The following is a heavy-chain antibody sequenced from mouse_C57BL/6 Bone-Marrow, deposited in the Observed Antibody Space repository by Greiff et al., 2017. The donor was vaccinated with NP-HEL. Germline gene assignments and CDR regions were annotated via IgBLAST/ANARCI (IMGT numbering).Heavy chain of an antibody. Sequence: QVQLQQSGAELAKPGASVKLSCKASGYTFTSYWMHWVKQRPGQGLEWIGYINPSSGYTKYNQKFKDKATLTADKSSSAAYMQLSSLTYEDSAVYYCAKLRLEGYFDVWGTGTTVTVSS. J-gene: IGHJ1*03. D-gene: IGHD1-2*01. V-gene: IGHV1-7*01. CDR2: INPSSGYT. CDR3: AKLRLEGYFDV. CDR1: GYTFTSYW.